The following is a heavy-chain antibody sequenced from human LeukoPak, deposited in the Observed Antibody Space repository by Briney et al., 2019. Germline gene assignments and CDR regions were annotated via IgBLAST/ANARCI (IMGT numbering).Heavy chain of an antibody. Sequence: PGGSLRLSCAASGFTFSSYSMNWVRQAPGKGLEWVSYISSSSSTIYYADSVKGRFTISRDNAKNSLYLQMNSLRAEDTAVYYCARDRVSSSWYSHAGAFDIWGQGTMVTVSS. J-gene: IGHJ3*02. V-gene: IGHV3-48*04. CDR3: ARDRVSSSWYSHAGAFDI. D-gene: IGHD6-13*01. CDR1: GFTFSSYS. CDR2: ISSSSSTI.